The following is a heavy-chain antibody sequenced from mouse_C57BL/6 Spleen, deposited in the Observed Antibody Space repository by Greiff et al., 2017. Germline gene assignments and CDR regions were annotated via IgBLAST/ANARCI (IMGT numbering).Heavy chain of an antibody. D-gene: IGHD2-1*01. CDR1: GYTFTSYW. V-gene: IGHV1-5*01. Sequence: EVQLQQSGTVLARPGASVKMSCKTSGYTFTSYWMHWVKQRPGQGLEWIGAIYPGNSDTSYNQTFKGKAKLTAVTSASTAYMELSSLTNEDSAVYDSTSCARYGNYEDYWGQGTTLTVSS. J-gene: IGHJ2*01. CDR2: IYPGNSDT. CDR3: TSCARYGNYEDY.